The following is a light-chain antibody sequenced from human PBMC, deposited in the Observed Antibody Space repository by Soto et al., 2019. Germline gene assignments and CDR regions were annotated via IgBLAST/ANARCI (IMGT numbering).Light chain of an antibody. CDR1: SGHSSYA. V-gene: IGLV4-69*01. J-gene: IGLJ2*01. CDR3: QTWSTGIHGV. CDR2: LNSDGSH. Sequence: QPVLTQSPSASASLGASVKLTCTLSSGHSSYAIAWHQQQPEKGPRYLMKLNSDGSHSKGDGIPDRFSGSSSGAERYLTISSLQSEDEADYYCQTWSTGIHGVFGGGTKLTVL.